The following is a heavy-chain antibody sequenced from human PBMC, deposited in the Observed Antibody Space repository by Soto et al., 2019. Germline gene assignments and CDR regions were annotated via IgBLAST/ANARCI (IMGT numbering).Heavy chain of an antibody. D-gene: IGHD6-19*01. Sequence: EVQLLESGGGLVQPGGSLRLSCAASGFTFSAYAMSWVRQAPGKGLEWVSSIHGGGGGTFYADSVKGRFTISRDNSRNTLFLQMNSLRADDTAVYHCARDAVTENGQWDWFDPWSQGTLVT. J-gene: IGHJ5*02. V-gene: IGHV3-23*01. CDR3: ARDAVTENGQWDWFDP. CDR2: IHGGGGGT. CDR1: GFTFSAYA.